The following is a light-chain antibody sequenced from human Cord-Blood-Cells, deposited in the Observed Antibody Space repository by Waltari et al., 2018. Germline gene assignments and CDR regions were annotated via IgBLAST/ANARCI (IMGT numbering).Light chain of an antibody. V-gene: IGLV2-23*01. J-gene: IGLJ3*02. Sequence: QSALTQPASVSGSPGQSITISCTGTSSDLGSYNLVSWYQQHPGKAPKLMIYEGSKRPSGVSNRFSGSKSGNTASLTISGLQAEDEADYYCCSYAGSSTFRVFGGGTKLTVL. CDR3: CSYAGSSTFRV. CDR1: SSDLGSYNL. CDR2: EGS.